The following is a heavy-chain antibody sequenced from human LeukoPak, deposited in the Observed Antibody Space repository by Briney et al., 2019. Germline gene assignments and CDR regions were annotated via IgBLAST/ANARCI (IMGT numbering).Heavy chain of an antibody. CDR3: AREAVTIFGLVRTQTTKSPHRFDP. Sequence: GASVKVSCEASGYTFTSYYMHWVRQAPGQGLEWMGLINPSGGSTNYAQKFQGRVTMTRDMSTSTVYMELSSLRSEDTAVYYCAREAVTIFGLVRTQTTKSPHRFDPWGQGTLVTVSS. CDR1: GYTFTSYY. V-gene: IGHV1-46*01. J-gene: IGHJ5*02. D-gene: IGHD3-3*01. CDR2: INPSGGST.